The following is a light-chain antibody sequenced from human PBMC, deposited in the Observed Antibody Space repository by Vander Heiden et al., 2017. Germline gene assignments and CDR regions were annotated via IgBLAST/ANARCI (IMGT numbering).Light chain of an antibody. CDR3: QQDCSSRT. Sequence: EIVLTQSPRTLSLSPVERAALTSRARQSVSSSYLDWYQQKPGQAPRLLIYGASSMDNGNPDRFSGSGSGTDFTLTISRLEPEDFAAYYWQQDCSSRTFGQGTKVEIK. CDR2: GAS. J-gene: IGKJ1*01. V-gene: IGKV3-20*01. CDR1: QSVSSSY.